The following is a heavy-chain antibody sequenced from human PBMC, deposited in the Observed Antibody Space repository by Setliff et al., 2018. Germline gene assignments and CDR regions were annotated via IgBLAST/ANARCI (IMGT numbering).Heavy chain of an antibody. V-gene: IGHV4-30-4*08. CDR3: ARVLPGRFDP. J-gene: IGHJ5*02. CDR2: IYYSGST. Sequence: SETLSLTCSVSGGSIRSGDNHWSWIRQPPGKGLEWIGYIYYSGSTYYNPSLKSRVTISVDTSKNQFSLKLSSVTAADTAVYYCARVLPGRFDPWGQGTLVTVSS. CDR1: GGSIRSGDNH.